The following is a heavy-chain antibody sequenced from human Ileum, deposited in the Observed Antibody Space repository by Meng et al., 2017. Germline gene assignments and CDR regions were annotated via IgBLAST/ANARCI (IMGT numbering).Heavy chain of an antibody. CDR1: GFTFSNHW. CDR3: VTGGHYYGT. V-gene: IGHV3-74*01. CDR2: ISKDGDGI. D-gene: IGHD3-10*01. Sequence: VDLVGSGGGLVQPGGSLRLSCAATGFTFSNHWMHWVRQVPGKGPVWVASISKDGDGINYADFVKGRFTISRDNAKDTVYLQMDSLRPDDTALYSCVTGGHYYGTWGQGTMVTVSS. J-gene: IGHJ3*01.